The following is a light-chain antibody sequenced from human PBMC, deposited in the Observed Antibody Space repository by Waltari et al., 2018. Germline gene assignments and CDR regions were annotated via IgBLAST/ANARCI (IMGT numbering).Light chain of an antibody. CDR1: QTILQSSNNKNY. V-gene: IGKV4-1*01. CDR3: HQYYGSPDT. CDR2: WAS. J-gene: IGKJ2*01. Sequence: DIVVTQSPDSLSVSLCARATISCRSSQTILQSSNNKNYLAWYQQKPGLPPRLLIYWASTRESGVPGRFSGSGSGTYFTLTITNLQVEDVALYYCHQYYGSPDTFGQGTRLDIK.